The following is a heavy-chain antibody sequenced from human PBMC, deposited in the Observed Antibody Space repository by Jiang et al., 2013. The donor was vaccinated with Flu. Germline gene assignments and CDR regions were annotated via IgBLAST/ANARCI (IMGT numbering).Heavy chain of an antibody. V-gene: IGHV1-2*02. Sequence: NPNSGGTNYAQKFQGRVTMTRDTSISTAYMELSRLRSDDTAVYYCAREWVGVGTTINWFDPWGQGTLVTVSS. J-gene: IGHJ5*02. CDR3: AREWVGVGTTINWFDP. CDR2: NPNSGGT. D-gene: IGHD2-21*02.